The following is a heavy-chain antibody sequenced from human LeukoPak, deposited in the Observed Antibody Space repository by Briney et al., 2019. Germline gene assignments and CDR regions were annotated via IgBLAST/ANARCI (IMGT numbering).Heavy chain of an antibody. V-gene: IGHV4-61*01. J-gene: IGHJ4*02. CDR1: GGSISSSSYY. CDR3: ASRVTSRRPFDY. Sequence: SETLSLTCTVSGGSISSSSYYWSWIRQPPGKGLEWIGYIYYSGSTNYNPSLKSRVTISVDTSKNQFSLKLSSVTAADTAVYYCASRVTSRRPFDYWGQGTLVTVSS. CDR2: IYYSGST. D-gene: IGHD4-23*01.